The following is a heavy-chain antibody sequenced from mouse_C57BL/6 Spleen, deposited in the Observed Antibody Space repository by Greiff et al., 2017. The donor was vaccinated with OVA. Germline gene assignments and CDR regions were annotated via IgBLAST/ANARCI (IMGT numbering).Heavy chain of an antibody. D-gene: IGHD2-5*01. J-gene: IGHJ4*01. Sequence: QVQLQQSGAELVKPGASVKISCKASGYAFSSYWMNWVKQRPGKGLEWIGQIYPGDGDTNYNGKFKGKATLTADKSSSTAYMQLSSLTSEDSAVYFCGRPSYSNYDYAMDYWGQGTSVTVSS. CDR3: GRPSYSNYDYAMDY. V-gene: IGHV1-80*01. CDR2: IYPGDGDT. CDR1: GYAFSSYW.